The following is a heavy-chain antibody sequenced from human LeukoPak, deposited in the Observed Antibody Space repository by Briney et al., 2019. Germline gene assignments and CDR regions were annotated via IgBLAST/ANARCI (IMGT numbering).Heavy chain of an antibody. Sequence: ASVKVSCKASGYTFTVYYMHWVRQAPGQGLEWMGWINPNSGGTNYAQKIQGRVTMTRDTSISTAYIELSRLRSDDTVGYYCARDRGSSFSSGFYNDAFDIWGQGTMVTVSS. J-gene: IGHJ3*02. CDR1: GYTFTVYY. V-gene: IGHV1-2*02. CDR2: INPNSGGT. D-gene: IGHD6-19*01. CDR3: ARDRGSSFSSGFYNDAFDI.